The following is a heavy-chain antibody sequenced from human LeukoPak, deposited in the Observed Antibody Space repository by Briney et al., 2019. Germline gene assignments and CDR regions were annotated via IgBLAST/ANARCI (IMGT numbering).Heavy chain of an antibody. Sequence: ASVKVSCKASGYTFTGYYMYWVRQAPGRGLEWMGWINPNSGDTNYAQKFQGRVTLTRDTSIRTAYMELSRLTSDDTAVYYCARDPLRYNWNDSPDAFDIWGQGTMVTVSS. J-gene: IGHJ3*02. D-gene: IGHD1-20*01. CDR2: INPNSGDT. CDR1: GYTFTGYY. V-gene: IGHV1-2*02. CDR3: ARDPLRYNWNDSPDAFDI.